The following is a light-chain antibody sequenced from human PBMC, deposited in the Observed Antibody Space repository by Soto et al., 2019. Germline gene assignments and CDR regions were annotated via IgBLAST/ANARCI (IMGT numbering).Light chain of an antibody. Sequence: QAVVNQEPSLTVSPGGTVTLTCAPSTGAVTRRYYPNWFQQKPGQATRALIYSTSNKHSWTPARFSGSLLGGKATLTLTGVQPVVEVESSCTLYYGLAQMVFGGGTLLT. J-gene: IGLJ2*01. CDR1: TGAVTRRYY. CDR2: STS. V-gene: IGLV7-43*01. CDR3: TLYYGLAQMV.